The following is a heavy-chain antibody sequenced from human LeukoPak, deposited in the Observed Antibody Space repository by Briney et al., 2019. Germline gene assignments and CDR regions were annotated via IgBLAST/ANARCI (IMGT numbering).Heavy chain of an antibody. D-gene: IGHD1-26*01. CDR2: IKQDGSEK. CDR3: ARDIGVVY. Sequence: PGGSLRLSCEASGFTFSNYWMSWVRQAPGKGLEWVANIKQDGSEKNYVDSVKGRFTISRDNAKNSLYLQMNSLRAEDTAVYYCARDIGVVYWGQGTLVTVSS. J-gene: IGHJ4*02. CDR1: GFTFSNYW. V-gene: IGHV3-7*01.